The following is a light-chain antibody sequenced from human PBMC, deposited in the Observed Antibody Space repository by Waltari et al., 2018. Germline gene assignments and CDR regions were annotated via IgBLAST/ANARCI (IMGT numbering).Light chain of an antibody. CDR1: QNIGTY. CDR3: QQSFSASALT. CDR2: GAF. V-gene: IGKV1-39*01. J-gene: IGKJ4*01. Sequence: DSQMTQSPSSLSASIGDRVTIACRASQNIGTYLSWYQQKPGRAPKLLIYGAFNLQSGVPSRFSGSGSGTGFTLTISSLQPEDFATYYCQQSFSASALTFGGGTKVEIK.